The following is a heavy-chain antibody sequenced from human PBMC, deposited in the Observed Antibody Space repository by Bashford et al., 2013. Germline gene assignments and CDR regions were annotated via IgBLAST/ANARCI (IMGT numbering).Heavy chain of an antibody. J-gene: IGHJ4*03. CDR2: IFYSETT. CDR3: ARVSYCSGGSCYQFDS. D-gene: IGHD2-15*01. CDR1: GGSISSYY. Sequence: SETLSLTCTVSGGSISSYYWSWIRQPPGKGLEWIGYIFYSETTNYNPSLKSRVTISEDRSKNQFSLRLSSVTAADTAVYYCARVSYCSGGSCYQFDSVGPGTLVTVSS. V-gene: IGHV4-59*08.